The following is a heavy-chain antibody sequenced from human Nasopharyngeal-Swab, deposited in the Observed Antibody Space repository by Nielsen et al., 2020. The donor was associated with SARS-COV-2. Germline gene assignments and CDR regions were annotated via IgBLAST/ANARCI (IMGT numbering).Heavy chain of an antibody. CDR2: ISYDGSNK. CDR3: ARGLGYCSSTSCYYYYYGMDV. Sequence: GGSLRLSCAASGFTFSSYGMHWVRQAPGKGLEWVAVISYDGSNKYYADSVKGRFTISRDNSKNTLYLQMNSLRSEDTAVYYCARGLGYCSSTSCYYYYYGMDVWGQGTTVTVSS. CDR1: GFTFSSYG. V-gene: IGHV3-30*03. J-gene: IGHJ6*02. D-gene: IGHD2-2*01.